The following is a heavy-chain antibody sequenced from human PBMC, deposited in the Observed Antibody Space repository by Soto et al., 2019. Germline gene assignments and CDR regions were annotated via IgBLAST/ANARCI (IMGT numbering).Heavy chain of an antibody. D-gene: IGHD3-10*01. V-gene: IGHV3-21*01. CDR2: ISSSSSYI. CDR1: GFTFRTYS. CDR3: ARDGYGSRISPLDY. J-gene: IGHJ4*02. Sequence: GGSLRLSCAASGFTFRTYSMNWVRQAPGKGLEWVSSISSSSSYIYYADSVKGRFTISRDNAKNSLYLQMNSLRAEDTAVYYCARDGYGSRISPLDYWGQGTLVTVSS.